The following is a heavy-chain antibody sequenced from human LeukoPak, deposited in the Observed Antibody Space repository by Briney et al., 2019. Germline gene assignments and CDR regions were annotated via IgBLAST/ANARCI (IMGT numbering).Heavy chain of an antibody. V-gene: IGHV3-20*04. CDR2: INWNGGRT. D-gene: IGHD1-26*01. CDR1: GFMFDDYG. CDR3: ARDRPYSGSHGGDY. J-gene: IGHJ4*02. Sequence: PGGSLRLSCASSGFMFDDYGMSWVRQAPGKGLEWVSGINWNGGRTGYADSVKGRFTISRDNAKNSLYLQMNSLRAEDTALYYCARDRPYSGSHGGDYWGQGTLVTVSS.